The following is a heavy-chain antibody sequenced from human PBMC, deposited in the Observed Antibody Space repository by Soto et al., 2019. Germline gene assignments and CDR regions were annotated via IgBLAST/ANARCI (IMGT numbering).Heavy chain of an antibody. V-gene: IGHV5-51*01. CDR2: IYPGDSDT. D-gene: IGHD5-18*01. CDR1: GYSFTSFW. Sequence: GESLKISCKGSGYSFTSFWIGWVRQMPGKGLERMGIIYPGDSDTRYSPSFQGQVTMSADKPISTAYLQWSSLKASDTAMYYCARRKSGYVDTAMVGAFDIWGQGTMVTVSS. J-gene: IGHJ3*02. CDR3: ARRKSGYVDTAMVGAFDI.